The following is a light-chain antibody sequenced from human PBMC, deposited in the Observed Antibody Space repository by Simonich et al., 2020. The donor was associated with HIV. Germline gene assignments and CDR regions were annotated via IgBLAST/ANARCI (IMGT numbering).Light chain of an antibody. J-gene: IGKJ1*01. Sequence: EIVLTQSPATLSVSPGERATLSCRASQSVSSYLAWYQQKPGQAPRLLIYDASNRATGIPARFSGSGSGTDFTLTISSLEPEDFAVYYCQQRSSWPWTFGQGTKVEIK. CDR2: DAS. CDR1: QSVSSY. CDR3: QQRSSWPWT. V-gene: IGKV3-11*01.